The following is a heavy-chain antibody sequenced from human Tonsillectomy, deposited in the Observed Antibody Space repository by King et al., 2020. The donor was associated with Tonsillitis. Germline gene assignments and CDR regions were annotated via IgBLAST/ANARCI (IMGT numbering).Heavy chain of an antibody. D-gene: IGHD1-20*01. CDR1: EFTLSSFW. Sequence: EVQLVESGGGLVQPGGSRRLSCAASEFTLSSFWMAWVRQAPGKGLEWVANIKQDGSQKHYLDSVQGRFTISRDNAKNSLFLELHSLKAEDTAVYYCVRDNSKKQGNIWYDTFDLWGQGTVITVSS. CDR3: VRDNSKKQGNIWYDTFDL. J-gene: IGHJ3*01. V-gene: IGHV3-7*04. CDR2: IKQDGSQK.